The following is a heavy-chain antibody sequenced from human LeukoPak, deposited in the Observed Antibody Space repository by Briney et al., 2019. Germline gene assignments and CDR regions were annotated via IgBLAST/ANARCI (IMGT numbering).Heavy chain of an antibody. CDR2: TYYRSKWYN. Sequence: SQTLSLTCAISGDSVSSNSAAWNWIRQSPSRGLEWLGRTYYRSKWYNDYAVSVKSRITINPDTSKNQFSLQLNSVTPEDTAVYYCATGSYCSGGSCYLSAFDYWGQGTLVTVSS. CDR3: ATGSYCSGGSCYLSAFDY. J-gene: IGHJ4*02. V-gene: IGHV6-1*01. D-gene: IGHD2-15*01. CDR1: GDSVSSNSAA.